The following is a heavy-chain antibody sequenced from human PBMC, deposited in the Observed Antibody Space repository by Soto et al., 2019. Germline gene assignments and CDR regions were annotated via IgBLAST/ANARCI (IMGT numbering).Heavy chain of an antibody. CDR1: GGTFSSYA. V-gene: IGHV1-69*13. Sequence: GASVKVSCKASGGTFSSYAISWVRQAPGQGLEWMGGIIPIFGTANYAQKFQGRVTITADESTSTAYMELSSLRSEYTAVYYCARLVYYYYGMDVWGQGTTVTVSS. D-gene: IGHD6-13*01. CDR3: ARLVYYYYGMDV. CDR2: IIPIFGTA. J-gene: IGHJ6*02.